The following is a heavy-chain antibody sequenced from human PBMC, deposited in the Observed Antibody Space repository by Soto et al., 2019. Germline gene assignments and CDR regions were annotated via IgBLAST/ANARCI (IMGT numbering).Heavy chain of an antibody. D-gene: IGHD4-17*01. J-gene: IGHJ4*02. CDR2: IYPGDSDT. V-gene: IGHV5-51*01. Sequence: GEPLKISCKGSGYSFTSYWIGWVRQMPGKGLEWMGIIYPGDSDTRYSPSFQGQVTISADKSINTAYLQWSSLKASDTAMYYCARHRPSTVLDYWGQGTLVTVSS. CDR3: ARHRPSTVLDY. CDR1: GYSFTSYW.